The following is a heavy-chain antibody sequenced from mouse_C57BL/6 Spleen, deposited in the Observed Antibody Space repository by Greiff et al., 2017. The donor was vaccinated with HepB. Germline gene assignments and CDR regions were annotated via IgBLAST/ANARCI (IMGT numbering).Heavy chain of an antibody. V-gene: IGHV1-50*01. J-gene: IGHJ1*03. CDR1: GYTFTSYW. D-gene: IGHD1-2*01. Sequence: QVQLQQPGAELVKPGASVKLSCKASGYTFTSYWMQWVKQRPGQGLEWIGEIDPSDSYTNYNQKFKGKATLTVDTSSSTAYMQLSSLTSEDSAVYYCARTSITTTPYFDVWGTGTTVTVSS. CDR2: IDPSDSYT. CDR3: ARTSITTTPYFDV.